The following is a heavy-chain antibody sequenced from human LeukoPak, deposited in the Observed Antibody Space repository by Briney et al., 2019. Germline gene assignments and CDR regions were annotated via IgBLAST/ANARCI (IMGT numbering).Heavy chain of an antibody. CDR2: INHSGRT. CDR3: ARDVVVVPAAIHYGMDV. Sequence: PSETLSLTCAVYGVSFSDYFWGWPRQPPGKGLEWVGEINHSGRTYYNPSLKSRVTISVDTSKNQFSLNLSSVTAADTAVYYCARDVVVVPAAIHYGMDVWGQGTTVTVSS. V-gene: IGHV4-34*01. CDR1: GVSFSDYF. D-gene: IGHD2-2*01. J-gene: IGHJ6*02.